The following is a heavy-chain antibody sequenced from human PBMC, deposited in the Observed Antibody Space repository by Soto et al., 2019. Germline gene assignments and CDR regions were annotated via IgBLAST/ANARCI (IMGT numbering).Heavy chain of an antibody. CDR2: INHSGGT. D-gene: IGHD2-15*01. Sequence: ETLSLTCAVYGGSFSGYYWSWIRQPPGKGLEWIGEINHSGGTNYNPSLKSRVTISVDTSKSQFSLTVTSVTAADTAVYFCARGRYCLTGRCFPNWFDSWGQGTLVTVSS. CDR3: ARGRYCLTGRCFPNWFDS. CDR1: GGSFSGYY. J-gene: IGHJ5*01. V-gene: IGHV4-34*01.